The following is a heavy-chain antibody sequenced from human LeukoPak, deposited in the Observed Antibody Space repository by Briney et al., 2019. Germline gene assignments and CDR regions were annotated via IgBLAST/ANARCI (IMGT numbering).Heavy chain of an antibody. CDR2: ISAYNGNT. CDR1: GYTFTSYG. D-gene: IGHD3-22*01. V-gene: IGHV1-18*01. Sequence: ASVKVSCKASGYTFTSYGISWVRQAPGQGLEWMGWISAYNGNTNYAQKFQGRVTITTDESTSTAYMELSSLRSGDTAVYYCARANSSMIAPFDAFDIWGQGTMVTVSS. CDR3: ARANSSMIAPFDAFDI. J-gene: IGHJ3*02.